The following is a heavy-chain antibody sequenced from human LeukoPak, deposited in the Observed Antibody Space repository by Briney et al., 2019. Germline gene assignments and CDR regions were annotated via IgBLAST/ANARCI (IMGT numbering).Heavy chain of an antibody. CDR2: INHSGST. CDR1: GGSFSGYY. Sequence: SSETLSLTCAVYGGSFSGYYWSWIRQPPGKGLEWIGEINHSGSTNYNPSLKSRVTISVDTFKNQFSLKLSSVTAADTAVYYCARLLWFGEASSFYGMDVWGQGTTVTVSS. D-gene: IGHD3-10*01. CDR3: ARLLWFGEASSFYGMDV. V-gene: IGHV4-34*01. J-gene: IGHJ6*02.